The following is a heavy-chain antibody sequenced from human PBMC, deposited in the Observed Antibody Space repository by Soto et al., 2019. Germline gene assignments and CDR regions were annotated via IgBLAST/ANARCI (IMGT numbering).Heavy chain of an antibody. V-gene: IGHV3-23*01. CDR2: ISSSGGNT. CDR1: GFTFSNYA. J-gene: IGHJ4*02. CDR3: AKERLARGIDY. Sequence: EVQLLESGGGLVQPGGSLRLSCAASGFTFSNYAMSWVRQAPGKGLDWVSVISSSGGNTDYADYVKGRFTISRDNSKNTVYLQMKDLRDEDTAVYYCAKERLARGIDYWGQGTLVNDSS. D-gene: IGHD3-10*01.